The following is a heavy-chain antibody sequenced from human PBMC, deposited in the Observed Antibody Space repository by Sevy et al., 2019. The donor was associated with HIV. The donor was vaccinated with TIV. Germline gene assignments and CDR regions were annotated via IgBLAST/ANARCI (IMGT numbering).Heavy chain of an antibody. CDR1: GGTFSSYA. CDR2: IIPIFGTA. D-gene: IGHD3-22*01. CDR3: ASSWSSGYSWFDP. V-gene: IGHV1-69*13. Sequence: VKVSCKASGGTFSSYAISWVRQAPGQGVEWMGGIIPIFGTANYAQKFQGRVTITADESTSTAYMELSSLRSEDTAVYYCASSWSSGYSWFDPWGQRTLVTVSS. J-gene: IGHJ5*02.